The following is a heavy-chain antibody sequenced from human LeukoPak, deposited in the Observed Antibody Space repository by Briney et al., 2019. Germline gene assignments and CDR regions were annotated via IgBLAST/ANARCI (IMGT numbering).Heavy chain of an antibody. CDR3: AKLCWGELLSDDFDY. CDR2: ISGSGGDT. V-gene: IGHV3-23*01. D-gene: IGHD1-26*01. J-gene: IGHJ4*02. CDR1: GFAFSSYA. Sequence: GGSLRLSCAASGFAFSSYAMSWVRQAPGKGLEWVSSISGSGGDTYYADSVKGRFTISRDNSKNTLYLQMNSLRAEDTAVYYCAKLCWGELLSDDFDYWGQGTLVTVSS.